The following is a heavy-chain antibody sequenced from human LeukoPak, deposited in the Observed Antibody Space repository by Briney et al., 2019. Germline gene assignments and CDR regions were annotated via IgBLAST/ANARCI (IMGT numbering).Heavy chain of an antibody. J-gene: IGHJ5*02. V-gene: IGHV1-18*01. D-gene: IGHD3-3*01. CDR1: GYTFTSYG. Sequence: ASVTVSCKASGYTFTSYGISWVRQAPGQGLEWMGWISAYNGNTNYAQKLQGRVTMTTDTSTSTAYMELRSLRSDDTAVYYCARDYSSGDFWSGYYAAVWFDPWGQGTLVTVSS. CDR2: ISAYNGNT. CDR3: ARDYSSGDFWSGYYAAVWFDP.